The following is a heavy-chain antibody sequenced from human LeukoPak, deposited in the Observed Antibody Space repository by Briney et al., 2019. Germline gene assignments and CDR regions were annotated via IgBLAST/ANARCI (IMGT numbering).Heavy chain of an antibody. D-gene: IGHD3-16*02. V-gene: IGHV3-9*01. J-gene: IGHJ6*02. Sequence: GGSLRLSCAASGFTFDDYAMHWVRQAPGKGLEWVSGISWNSGSIGYADSVKGRFTISRDNAKNSLYLQMNSLRAEDTALYYCAKDGPVSTGDYYYGMDVWGQGTTVTVSS. CDR2: ISWNSGSI. CDR3: AKDGPVSTGDYYYGMDV. CDR1: GFTFDDYA.